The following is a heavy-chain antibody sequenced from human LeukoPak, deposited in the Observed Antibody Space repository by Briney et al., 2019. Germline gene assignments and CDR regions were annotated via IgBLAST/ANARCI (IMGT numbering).Heavy chain of an antibody. J-gene: IGHJ4*02. CDR3: ARDTGYCSSTSCYRSFDY. CDR1: GFTFRSYS. V-gene: IGHV3-21*01. Sequence: GGSLRLSCAASGFTFRSYSMNWVRQAPGKGREWVSSISSSSSYIYYADSVKGRFTISRDNAKNSLYLQMKSLRAEDTAVYYCARDTGYCSSTSCYRSFDYWGQGTLVTVSS. CDR2: ISSSSSYI. D-gene: IGHD2-2*02.